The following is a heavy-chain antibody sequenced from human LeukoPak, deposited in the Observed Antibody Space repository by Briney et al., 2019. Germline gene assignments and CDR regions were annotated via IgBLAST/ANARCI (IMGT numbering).Heavy chain of an antibody. D-gene: IGHD3-9*01. Sequence: GSLRLSCAASGFTFSSYSMNWVRQAPGKGLEWVSYISSSSSTIYYADSVKGRFTISRDNAKNSLYLQMNSLRAEDTAVYYCARDQLGVRYFDWLSSHYYYYYGMDVWGQGTTVTVSS. J-gene: IGHJ6*02. CDR3: ARDQLGVRYFDWLSSHYYYYYGMDV. CDR1: GFTFSSYS. V-gene: IGHV3-48*01. CDR2: ISSSSSTI.